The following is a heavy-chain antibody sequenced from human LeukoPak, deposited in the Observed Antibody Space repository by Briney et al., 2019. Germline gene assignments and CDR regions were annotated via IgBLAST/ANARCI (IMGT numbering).Heavy chain of an antibody. V-gene: IGHV3-21*01. Sequence: GGSLRLSCAASGFTFSSYSMNWVRQAPGKGLEWVSSISSSSSYIYYADSVKGRFTISRDNAKNSLYLQMNSLRAEDTAVYYCARDGGNALREYYMDVWGKGTTVTVSS. CDR1: GFTFSSYS. J-gene: IGHJ6*03. CDR2: ISSSSSYI. CDR3: ARDGGNALREYYMDV. D-gene: IGHD4-23*01.